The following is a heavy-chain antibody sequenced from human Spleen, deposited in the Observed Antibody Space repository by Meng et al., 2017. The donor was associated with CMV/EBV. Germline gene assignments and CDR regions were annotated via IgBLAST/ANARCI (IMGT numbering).Heavy chain of an antibody. J-gene: IGHJ5*02. CDR3: ARDFKLWSVAGTRGWAFDP. Sequence: FLSFAVCCVRQAPGQGLEWMGGIIPIFGTANYAQKFQGRVTIPTAESTSTAYMELSSLRSEDTAVYYCARDFKLWSVAGTRGWAFDPWGQGTLVTVSS. CDR1: FLSFA. V-gene: IGHV1-69*05. CDR2: IIPIFGTA. D-gene: IGHD6-19*01.